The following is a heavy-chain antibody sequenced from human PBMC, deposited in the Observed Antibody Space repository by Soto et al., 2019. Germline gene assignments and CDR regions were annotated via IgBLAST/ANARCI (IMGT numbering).Heavy chain of an antibody. CDR3: ARGDLEGAPDYYYGMDV. J-gene: IGHJ6*02. V-gene: IGHV3-64*02. CDR2: ISSNGGST. CDR1: GSTFSSYA. Sequence: GGSLRLSCAASGSTFSSYAMHWVRQAPGKGLEYVSAISSNGGSTYYADSVKGRFTISRDNSKNTLYLQMGSLRAEDMAVYYCARGDLEGAPDYYYGMDVWGQGTTVTVSS. D-gene: IGHD1-1*01.